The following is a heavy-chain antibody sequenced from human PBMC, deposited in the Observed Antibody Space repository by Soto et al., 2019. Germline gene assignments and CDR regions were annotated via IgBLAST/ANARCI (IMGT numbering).Heavy chain of an antibody. Sequence: PSETLSLTCAVYVGSFSRYYWNWIRQPPGKWLEWIGEINHSGSTKXXPSLKSRVXISLDTSKNQFXLKLSXITSADTAVYYCARGDARKFDYWRQGTLLTDSS. CDR3: ARGDARKFDY. D-gene: IGHD2-2*01. J-gene: IGHJ4*02. CDR2: INHSGST. CDR1: VGSFSRYY. V-gene: IGHV4-34*01.